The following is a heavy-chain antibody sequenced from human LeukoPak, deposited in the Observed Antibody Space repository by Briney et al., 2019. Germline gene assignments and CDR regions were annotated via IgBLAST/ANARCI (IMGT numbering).Heavy chain of an antibody. V-gene: IGHV3-23*01. Sequence: GGSLRLSCAGSGLSLSSHGMTSVRQAPGPRLKCVSGIGPSGDITYYTDSVRGRFTISRDNFKNTLSLQVNSLRAEDTAVYYYARGRRGSGSYWGREFDYWGQGTLVTVSS. CDR3: ARGRRGSGSYWGREFDY. CDR2: IGPSGDIT. CDR1: GLSLSSHG. D-gene: IGHD3-10*01. J-gene: IGHJ4*02.